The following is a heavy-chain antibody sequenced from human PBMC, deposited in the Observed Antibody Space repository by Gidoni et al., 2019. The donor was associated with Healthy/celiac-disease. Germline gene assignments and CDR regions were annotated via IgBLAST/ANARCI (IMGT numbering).Heavy chain of an antibody. D-gene: IGHD2-15*01. CDR1: GGTFSSYT. J-gene: IGHJ4*02. V-gene: IGHV1-69*08. Sequence: QVQLVPSGAEVKKPGSSVKVSCKASGGTFSSYTISWVRQAPGQGLEWMGRIIPILGIANYAQKFQGRVTITADKSTSTAYMELSSLRSEDTAVYYCARDAGGYCSGECDYWGQGTLVTVSS. CDR3: ARDAGGYCSGECDY. CDR2: IIPILGIA.